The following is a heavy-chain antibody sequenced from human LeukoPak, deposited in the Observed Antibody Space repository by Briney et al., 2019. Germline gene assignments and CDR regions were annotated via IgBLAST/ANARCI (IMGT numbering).Heavy chain of an antibody. J-gene: IGHJ6*02. CDR1: GFTVSSDY. V-gene: IGHV3-66*01. CDR2: IYSGGST. Sequence: GGSLRLSCAASGFTVSSDYMSWVRQAPGKGLEWVSTIYSGGSTYYADSVKGRFTVSRDNSKNTLYLQMNSLRAEDTAVYYCARDPGLPNGMDVWGQGTTVTVPS. CDR3: ARDPGLPNGMDV.